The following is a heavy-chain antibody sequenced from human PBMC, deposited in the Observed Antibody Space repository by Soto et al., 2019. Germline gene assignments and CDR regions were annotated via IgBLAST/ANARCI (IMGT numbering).Heavy chain of an antibody. CDR2: IYYSGST. V-gene: IGHV4-39*01. CDR1: GGSISSSSYY. CDR3: ARGPMYYYDSSGTFDY. D-gene: IGHD3-22*01. J-gene: IGHJ4*02. Sequence: SETLSLTCTVSGGSISSSSYYWGWIRQPPGKGLEWIGSIYYSGSTYYNPSLKSRVTISVDTSKKQFSLKLSSVSAADTAVYYCARGPMYYYDSSGTFDYWGQGVLVTVSS.